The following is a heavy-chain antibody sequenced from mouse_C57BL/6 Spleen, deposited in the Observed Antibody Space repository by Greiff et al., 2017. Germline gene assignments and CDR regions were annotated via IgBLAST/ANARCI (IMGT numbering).Heavy chain of an antibody. Sequence: EVQVVESGGGLVKPGGSLKLSCAASGFTFSDYGMHWVRQAPEKGLEWVAYISSGSSTIYYADTVKGRFTISRDNAKNTLFLQMTSVRAEDTAMYYCARDGNWYFDVWGTGTTVTVSS. CDR2: ISSGSSTI. CDR1: GFTFSDYG. V-gene: IGHV5-17*01. CDR3: ARDGNWYFDV. D-gene: IGHD2-1*01. J-gene: IGHJ1*03.